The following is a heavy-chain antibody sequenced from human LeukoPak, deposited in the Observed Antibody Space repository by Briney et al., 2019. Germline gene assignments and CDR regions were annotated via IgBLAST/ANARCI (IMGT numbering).Heavy chain of an antibody. CDR1: GGSIDGYY. CDR3: ARDRSSSYTRDWFDP. CDR2: IYNSESI. Sequence: PSETLSLTXTVSGGSIDGYYWSWIRQTAGKGLEWIGRIYNSESINYNPSLKSRVTMSIDTSKNQFSLKLNSVTAADTAVYYCARDRSSSYTRDWFDPWGQGALVIVSS. V-gene: IGHV4-4*07. D-gene: IGHD6-13*01. J-gene: IGHJ5*02.